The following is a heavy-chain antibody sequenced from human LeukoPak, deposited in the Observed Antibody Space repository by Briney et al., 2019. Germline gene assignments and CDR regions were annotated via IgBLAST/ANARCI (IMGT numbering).Heavy chain of an antibody. V-gene: IGHV3-33*01. J-gene: IGHJ4*02. Sequence: GRSLRLSCAASGFTFSGYGMHWVRQAPGKGLEWVAVIWYDGSNIYYADSVKGRFAISRDNSKNTLYLQMNSLRAEDTAVYYCARARNNYDSSSYSALDYWGQGTLVTVSS. CDR1: GFTFSGYG. CDR2: IWYDGSNI. CDR3: ARARNNYDSSSYSALDY. D-gene: IGHD3-22*01.